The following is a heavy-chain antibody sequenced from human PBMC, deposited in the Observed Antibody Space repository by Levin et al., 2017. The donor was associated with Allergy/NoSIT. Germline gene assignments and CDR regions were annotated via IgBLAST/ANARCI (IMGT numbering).Heavy chain of an antibody. J-gene: IGHJ3*02. D-gene: IGHD3-10*01. CDR3: ARDNIGLPDAFDI. V-gene: IGHV3-9*01. CDR1: GFTFDDYA. CDR2: ISWNSGSI. Sequence: LPGGSLRLSCAASGFTFDDYAMHWVRQAPGKGLEWVSGISWNSGSIGYADSVKGRFTISRDNAKNSLYLQMNSLRTEDTALYYCARDNIGLPDAFDIWGQGTMVIVSS.